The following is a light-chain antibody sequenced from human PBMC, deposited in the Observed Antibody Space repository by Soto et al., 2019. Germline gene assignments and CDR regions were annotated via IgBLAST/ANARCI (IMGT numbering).Light chain of an antibody. CDR1: QSISVW. Sequence: DIQMTQSPSTLSASVGERVTITCRASQSISVWMAWYQQKPGRAPKLLIYDASNLESGVPSRFSGSGSGTEFTLAISSLQPDDFATYYCQQYNSYSWTFVQGTKGEIK. V-gene: IGKV1-5*01. CDR2: DAS. J-gene: IGKJ1*01. CDR3: QQYNSYSWT.